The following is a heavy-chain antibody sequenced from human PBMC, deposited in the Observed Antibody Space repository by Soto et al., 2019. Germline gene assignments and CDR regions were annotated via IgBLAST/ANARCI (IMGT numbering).Heavy chain of an antibody. CDR3: TVDTYGPDY. D-gene: IGHD2-8*01. J-gene: IGHJ4*02. CDR2: IVVGSGKA. V-gene: IGHV1-58*01. CDR1: GFTFSGSA. Sequence: QVQLVQSGPEVRKPGDSVTVSRKTSGFTFSGSAVQWVRQIRGQGLEWIGWIVVGSGKAKYAPKFQQRVTISRDKSTNTAYLEVNSLRHGDTAIYYCTVDTYGPDYWGQGTLVTVSS.